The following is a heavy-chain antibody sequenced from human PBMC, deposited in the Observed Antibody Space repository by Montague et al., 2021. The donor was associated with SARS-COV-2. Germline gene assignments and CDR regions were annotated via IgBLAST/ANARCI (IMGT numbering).Heavy chain of an antibody. J-gene: IGHJ4*02. D-gene: IGHD3-9*01. CDR2: ISSSGSTI. CDR1: GFTFSSYE. Sequence: SLRLSCAASGFTFSSYEMNWVRQAPGKVLEWVSYISSSGSTIYXXXSXXXRFXISRDNAKNSLYLQLNSLRAEATAVSYCARDCAYYVILTCYSPKGGFDYWGQGTLVTVSS. CDR3: ARDCAYYVILTCYSPKGGFDY. V-gene: IGHV3-48*03.